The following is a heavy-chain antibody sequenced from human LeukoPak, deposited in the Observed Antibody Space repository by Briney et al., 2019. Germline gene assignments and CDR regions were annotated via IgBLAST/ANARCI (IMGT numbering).Heavy chain of an antibody. Sequence: PGGSLRLSCAASGFTFSSYAMPWVRQAPGKGLEWVAVISYDGSNKYYADSVKGRFTISRDNSKNTVYLQMNSLRVEDTAVYYCAKRYVSSNYYQCLGEWGQGTLVTVSS. D-gene: IGHD3-22*01. CDR1: GFTFSSYA. V-gene: IGHV3-30-3*02. CDR2: ISYDGSNK. J-gene: IGHJ4*02. CDR3: AKRYVSSNYYQCLGE.